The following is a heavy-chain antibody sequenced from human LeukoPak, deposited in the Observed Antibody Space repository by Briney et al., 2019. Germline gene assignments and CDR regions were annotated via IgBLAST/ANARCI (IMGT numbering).Heavy chain of an antibody. J-gene: IGHJ3*02. D-gene: IGHD2-21*02. CDR3: AKPRVGDAWAFDI. V-gene: IGHV3-30*18. CDR1: GFTFSSYS. Sequence: GGSLRLSCAASGFTFSSYSMNWVRQAPGKGLEWVAGVSYDGSDKYYADSVKGRFTISRDNSKNTLYLQVNSLRPDDTAVYYCAKPRVGDAWAFDIWGHGTMVAVSS. CDR2: VSYDGSDK.